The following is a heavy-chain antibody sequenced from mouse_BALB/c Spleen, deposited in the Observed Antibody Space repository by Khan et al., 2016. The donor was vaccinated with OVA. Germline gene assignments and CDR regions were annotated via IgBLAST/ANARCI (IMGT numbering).Heavy chain of an antibody. Sequence: QVQLQQSGAELAKPGASVKMSCKASGYTFTSYWMHWIKQRPGQGLEWIGYINPTSSYTDYNQKFKDKATLTADKSSSTAYMQLNSLTSDDSAVYYCARDRIDYWGQGTTLTVSS. CDR3: ARDRIDY. J-gene: IGHJ2*01. CDR1: GYTFTSYW. V-gene: IGHV1-7*01. CDR2: INPTSSYT.